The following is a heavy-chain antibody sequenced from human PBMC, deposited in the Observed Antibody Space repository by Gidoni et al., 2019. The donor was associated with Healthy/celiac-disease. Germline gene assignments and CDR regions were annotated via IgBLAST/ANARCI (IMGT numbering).Heavy chain of an antibody. CDR1: GGSISSYY. CDR3: ASLAAAGPKST. Sequence: QVQLQASGPGLVKPSETLSLTCTVSGGSISSYYWSWIRQPPGKGLDWIGYSYYSGSTNYTPSLKSRVTISVDTSKNQFSLKLSSVTAADTAVYYCASLAAAGPKSTWGQGTLVTVSS. CDR2: SYYSGST. J-gene: IGHJ5*02. D-gene: IGHD6-13*01. V-gene: IGHV4-59*08.